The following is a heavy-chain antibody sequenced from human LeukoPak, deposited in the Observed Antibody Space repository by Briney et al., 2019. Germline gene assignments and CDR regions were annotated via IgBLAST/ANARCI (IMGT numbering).Heavy chain of an antibody. CDR2: ISSSSSYI. Sequence: GGSLTLSCAASGFTFSSYSMNWVRQAPGKGLESFSSISSSSSYIYYADSVKGRFTITRDNAKNSLYLQMNSLRAEDTAVYYCARAGGWFGDYAFDIWGQGTMVTVSS. V-gene: IGHV3-21*01. CDR3: ARAGGWFGDYAFDI. D-gene: IGHD3-10*01. J-gene: IGHJ3*02. CDR1: GFTFSSYS.